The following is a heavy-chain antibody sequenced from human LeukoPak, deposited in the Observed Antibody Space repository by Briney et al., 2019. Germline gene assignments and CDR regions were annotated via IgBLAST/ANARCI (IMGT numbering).Heavy chain of an antibody. CDR1: GFTVSSNS. V-gene: IGHV3-53*01. CDR3: ARLEFRYFDY. Sequence: GGSLRLSCAASGFTVSSNSMTWVRQAPGKGLEWVSVIYSGGSTYSADSVKGRFTISRDNSKNTLYLRMNSLRAEDTAVYYCARLEFRYFDYWGQGTLVTVSS. J-gene: IGHJ4*02. CDR2: IYSGGST. D-gene: IGHD3-3*01.